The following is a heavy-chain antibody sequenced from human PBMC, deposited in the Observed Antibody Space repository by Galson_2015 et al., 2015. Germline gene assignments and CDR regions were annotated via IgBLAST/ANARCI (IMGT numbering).Heavy chain of an antibody. V-gene: IGHV4-39*01. J-gene: IGHJ6*02. CDR2: IYFSGST. D-gene: IGHD6-19*01. CDR1: GGSVSSNRYY. CDR3: ARHAGTAVARGGMDV. Sequence: ETPSLTCTVSGGSVSSNRYYWGWIRQPPGKGLEWIGSIYFSGSTYYNPSLESRVTMSVDTSKNQFSLKLSSVTAADTAVYYCARHAGTAVARGGMDVWGQGTTVTVSS.